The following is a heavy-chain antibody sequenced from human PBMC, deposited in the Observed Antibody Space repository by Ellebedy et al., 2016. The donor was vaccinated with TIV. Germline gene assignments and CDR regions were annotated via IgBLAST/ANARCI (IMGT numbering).Heavy chain of an antibody. CDR3: ARDSAPPPNVAVAGADS. J-gene: IGHJ4*02. CDR2: INPSGGST. V-gene: IGHV1-46*01. D-gene: IGHD6-19*01. CDR1: GYSFTSYY. Sequence: ASVKVSXKASGYSFTSYYIYWVRQAPGQGLEWMGIINPSGGSTNYAQNFQGRVTMTRDTSTSTVYMELSSLRSEDTAVYYCARDSAPPPNVAVAGADSWGQGTLVTVPS.